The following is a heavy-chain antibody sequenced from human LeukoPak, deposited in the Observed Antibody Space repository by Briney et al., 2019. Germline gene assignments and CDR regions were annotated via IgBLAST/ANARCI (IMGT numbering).Heavy chain of an antibody. Sequence: GGSLRLSCAASGFTFSIYSMHWVRQAPGKGLEWVAVISYDGSNKYYADSVKGRFTISRDNSKNTLYLQMNSLRAEDTALYYCARSVEEYYFDYWGQGTLVTVSS. D-gene: IGHD1-1*01. CDR2: ISYDGSNK. V-gene: IGHV3-30*03. CDR1: GFTFSIYS. CDR3: ARSVEEYYFDY. J-gene: IGHJ4*02.